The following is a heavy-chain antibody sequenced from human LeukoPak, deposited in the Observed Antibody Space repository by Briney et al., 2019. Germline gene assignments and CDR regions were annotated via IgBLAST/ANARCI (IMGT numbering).Heavy chain of an antibody. D-gene: IGHD2-2*01. Sequence: GGSLRLSCAASGFTFSSYGMHWVRQAPGKGLEWVAFIRYDGSNKYYADSVKGRFTISRDNSKNTLYLQMNSLRAEDTAVYYCAKGGVVPAAKHSVDYWGQGTLVTVSS. CDR3: AKGGVVPAAKHSVDY. CDR1: GFTFSSYG. V-gene: IGHV3-30*02. CDR2: IRYDGSNK. J-gene: IGHJ4*02.